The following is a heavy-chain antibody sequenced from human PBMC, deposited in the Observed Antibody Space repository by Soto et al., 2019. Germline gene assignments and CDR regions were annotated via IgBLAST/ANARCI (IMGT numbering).Heavy chain of an antibody. V-gene: IGHV5-51*01. J-gene: IGHJ5*02. D-gene: IGHD2-15*01. CDR3: ARHGPRVAAAPFNWFDP. Sequence: PGESLKISCKGSGYSFTSYWIGWVRQMPGKGLEWMGIIYPGDSDTRYSPTFEGQVTISADKSITTAYLQWSSLKASDTAMYNCARHGPRVAAAPFNWFDPWGQGTLVTVSS. CDR2: IYPGDSDT. CDR1: GYSFTSYW.